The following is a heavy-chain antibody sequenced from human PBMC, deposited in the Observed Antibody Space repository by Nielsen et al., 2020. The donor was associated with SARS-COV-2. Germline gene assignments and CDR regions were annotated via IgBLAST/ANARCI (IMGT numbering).Heavy chain of an antibody. J-gene: IGHJ4*02. CDR1: GFTFSSYS. CDR3: ARGGDGHFDY. D-gene: IGHD5-24*01. CDR2: IWYDGSNK. V-gene: IGHV3-33*08. Sequence: GESLKISCAASGFTFSSYSMHWVRQAPGKGLEWVAVIWYDGSNKYYADSVKGRFTISRDNSKNTLYLQMNSLRAEDTAVYYCARGGDGHFDYWGQGTLVTVSS.